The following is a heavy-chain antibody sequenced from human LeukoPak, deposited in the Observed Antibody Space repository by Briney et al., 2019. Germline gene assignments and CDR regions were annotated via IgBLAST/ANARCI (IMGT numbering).Heavy chain of an antibody. CDR1: GFTLSSYW. CDR3: AREGNNYYGSGSYFDY. D-gene: IGHD3-10*01. J-gene: IGHJ4*02. Sequence: GGSLRLSCAASGFTLSSYWMSWVRQAPGKGLEWVANIKQDGSEKYYVDSVKGRFTISRDNAKNSLYLQMNSLRAEDTAVYYCAREGNNYYGSGSYFDYWGQGTLVTVSS. V-gene: IGHV3-7*01. CDR2: IKQDGSEK.